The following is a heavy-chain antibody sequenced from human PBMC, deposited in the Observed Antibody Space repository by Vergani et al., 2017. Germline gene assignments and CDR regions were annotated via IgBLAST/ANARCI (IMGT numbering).Heavy chain of an antibody. D-gene: IGHD3-9*01. CDR2: IYYSGST. CDR1: GGSFSSYY. V-gene: IGHV4-59*01. CDR3: ARDNYDILTGYYTDYHSYYMDV. Sequence: QVQLQESGPGLVKPSETLSLTCTVSGGSFSSYYWSWIRQPPGKGLEWIGYIYYSGSTNYNPSLKSRVTISVYTSNIQFYLKLISVTAADTAVYYCARDNYDILTGYYTDYHSYYMDVWGKGTTVTVSS. J-gene: IGHJ6*03.